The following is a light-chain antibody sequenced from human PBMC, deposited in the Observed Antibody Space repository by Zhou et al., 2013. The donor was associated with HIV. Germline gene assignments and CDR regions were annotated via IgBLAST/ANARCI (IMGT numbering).Light chain of an antibody. Sequence: EIVLTQSPGTLSLSPGDRATLSCRASQTVSSSWLAWYQHKPGQAPRLLIYGASSRATGIPDRFSGSGSGTDFTLTISRLEPEDFAVYYCQQYGSSPRTFGQGTKVEIK. CDR3: QQYGSSPRT. CDR1: QTVSSSW. CDR2: GAS. J-gene: IGKJ1*01. V-gene: IGKV3-20*01.